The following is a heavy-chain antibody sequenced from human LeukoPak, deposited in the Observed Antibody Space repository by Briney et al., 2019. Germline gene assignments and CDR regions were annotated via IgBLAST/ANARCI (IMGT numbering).Heavy chain of an antibody. CDR1: GGSFSGYY. D-gene: IGHD3-10*01. CDR2: INHSGST. CDR3: ARGWEGYYGSGSSPGWFDP. Sequence: PSETLSLTCAVYGGSFSGYYWSWIRQPPGKGLEWIGEINHSGSTNYNPSPKSRVTISVDTSKNQFSLKLSSVTAADTAVYYCARGWEGYYGSGSSPGWFDPWGQGTLVTVSS. V-gene: IGHV4-34*01. J-gene: IGHJ5*02.